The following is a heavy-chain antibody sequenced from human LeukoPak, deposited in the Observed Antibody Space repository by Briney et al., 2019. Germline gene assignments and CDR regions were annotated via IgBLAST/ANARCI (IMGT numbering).Heavy chain of an antibody. D-gene: IGHD5-24*01. CDR2: IKQDGSEK. V-gene: IGHV3-7*01. Sequence: GGSLRLSCAASGFTFSNYWMSWVRQAPGKGLEWVANIKQDGSEKYYVDSVKGRFTISRDNAKNSLYLQMNSLRAEDTAVYYCARGQRRHIDMAPSFDYWGQGTLVTVSS. CDR1: GFTFSNYW. CDR3: ARGQRRHIDMAPSFDY. J-gene: IGHJ4*02.